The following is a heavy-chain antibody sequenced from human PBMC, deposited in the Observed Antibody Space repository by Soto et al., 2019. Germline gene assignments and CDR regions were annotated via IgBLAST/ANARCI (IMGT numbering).Heavy chain of an antibody. CDR2: IYYSGST. J-gene: IGHJ4*02. V-gene: IGHV4-59*11. Sequence: QVQLQESGPGLVKPSETLSLTYTVSGGSINNHYWSWIRQPPGQGLEWIGYIYYSGSTNYNPSLKSRVTMSVDTSKNQFSLKLSSLPAADTAIYYCARANWFFDYWGQGTLVTVSS. CDR1: GGSINNHY. CDR3: ARANWFFDY. D-gene: IGHD7-27*01.